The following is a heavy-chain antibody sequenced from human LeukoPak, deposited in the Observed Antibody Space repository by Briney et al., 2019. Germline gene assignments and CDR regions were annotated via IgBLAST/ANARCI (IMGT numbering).Heavy chain of an antibody. J-gene: IGHJ4*02. V-gene: IGHV3-23*01. CDR2: VSDTGTTT. CDR1: GFTFSIYA. CDR3: SKGRSRLGELSGDY. D-gene: IGHD3-10*01. Sequence: GGSLRLSCAASGFTFSIYAMTWYRQAPGKGLEWVSAVSDTGTTTFYADSVKGRFTISRDNFKNTVYLQMDILRAEDTAVYYCSKGRSRLGELSGDYWGQGTLVTVSS.